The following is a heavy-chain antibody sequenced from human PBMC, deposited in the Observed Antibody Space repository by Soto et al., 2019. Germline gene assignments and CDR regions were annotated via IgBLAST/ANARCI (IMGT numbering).Heavy chain of an antibody. CDR2: ISYDGSNK. J-gene: IGHJ5*02. D-gene: IGHD6-13*01. CDR1: GFTFSSYG. V-gene: IGHV3-30*18. Sequence: VGSLRLSCAASGFTFSSYGMHWVRQAPGKGLEWVAVISYDGSNKYYADSVKGRFTISRDNSKNTLYLQMNSLRAEDTAVYYCAKDEGYSSSSCYENWFDPWGQGTLVTVSS. CDR3: AKDEGYSSSSCYENWFDP.